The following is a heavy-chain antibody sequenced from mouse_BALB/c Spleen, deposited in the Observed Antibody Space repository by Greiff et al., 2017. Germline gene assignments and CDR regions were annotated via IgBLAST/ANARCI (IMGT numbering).Heavy chain of an antibody. V-gene: IGHV2-2*01. Sequence: QVQLKQSGPGLVQPSQSLSITCTVSGFSLTSYGVHWVRQSPGKGLEWLGVIWSGGSTDYNAAFISRLSISKDNSKSQVFFKMNSLQTDDTAMYYCARGFYYRYDKDYAMDYWGQGTSVTVSS. D-gene: IGHD2-14*01. CDR2: IWSGGST. CDR3: ARGFYYRYDKDYAMDY. CDR1: GFSLTSYG. J-gene: IGHJ4*01.